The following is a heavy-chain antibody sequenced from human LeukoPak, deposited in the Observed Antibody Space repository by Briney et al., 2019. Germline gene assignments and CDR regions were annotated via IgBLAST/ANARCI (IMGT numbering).Heavy chain of an antibody. CDR1: GGSFSGYY. J-gene: IGHJ6*02. CDR2: INHSGST. Sequence: SETLSLTCAVYGGSFSGYYWSWIRQPPGKGLEWIGEINHSGSTNYTPSLKSRVTISVDTSKNQFSLKLSSVTAADTAVYYCARGYCSGGSCYPTSRHYYYGMDVWGQGTTVTVSS. D-gene: IGHD2-15*01. CDR3: ARGYCSGGSCYPTSRHYYYGMDV. V-gene: IGHV4-34*01.